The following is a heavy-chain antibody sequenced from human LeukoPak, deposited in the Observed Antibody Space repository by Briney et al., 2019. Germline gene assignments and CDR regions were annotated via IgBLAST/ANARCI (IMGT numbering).Heavy chain of an antibody. J-gene: IGHJ3*02. CDR1: GGSISSYY. CDR2: IYYSGST. D-gene: IGHD3-22*01. CDR3: ARDRWVYYYDSSGYYGDAFDI. V-gene: IGHV4-59*01. Sequence: SETLSLTCTLSGGSISSYYWSWIRQPPGKGLEWIGYIYYSGSTNYNPSLKSRVTISVDTSKNQFSLKLSSVTAADTAVYYCARDRWVYYYDSSGYYGDAFDIWGQGTMVTVSS.